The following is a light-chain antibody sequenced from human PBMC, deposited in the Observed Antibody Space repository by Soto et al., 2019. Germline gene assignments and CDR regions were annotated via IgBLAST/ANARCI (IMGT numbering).Light chain of an antibody. V-gene: IGLV1-44*01. CDR3: AAWDDSLNGHV. CDR1: SSNIGSNT. CDR2: TND. Sequence: QSVLTQPPSASGTPGQRVTISCSGSSSNIGSNTVNWYQQLPGTAPKLLIYTNDQRPSGVPDRFSGSRSGTSASLAISGLQFEDEADYHCAAWDDSLNGHVFGTGTKVT. J-gene: IGLJ1*01.